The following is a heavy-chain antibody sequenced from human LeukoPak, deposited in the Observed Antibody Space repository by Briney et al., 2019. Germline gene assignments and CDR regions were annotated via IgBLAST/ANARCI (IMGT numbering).Heavy chain of an antibody. V-gene: IGHV3-9*03. D-gene: IGHD6-19*01. CDR2: ISWNSGSI. J-gene: IGHJ5*02. CDR1: GFTFDDYA. CDR3: AKESIPRLGFDP. Sequence: GGSLILSCAASGFTFDDYAMHWVRQAPGKGLEWVSGISWNSGSIGYADSVKGRFTISRDNAKNSLYLQMNSLRVEDMALYYCAKESIPRLGFDPWGQGTLVTVSS.